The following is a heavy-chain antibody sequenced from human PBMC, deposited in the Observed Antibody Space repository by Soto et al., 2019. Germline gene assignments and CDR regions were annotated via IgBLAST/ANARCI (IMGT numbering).Heavy chain of an antibody. CDR1: GGTFSSYA. D-gene: IGHD2-15*01. CDR3: ARPARTSSYYYYGMDV. J-gene: IGHJ6*02. Sequence: SVKVSCKASGGTFSSYAISWVRQAPGQGLEWMGGIIPIFGTANYAQKFQGRVTITADEPTSTAYMELSSLRSEDTAVYYCARPARTSSYYYYGMDVWGQGTTVTVSS. V-gene: IGHV1-69*13. CDR2: IIPIFGTA.